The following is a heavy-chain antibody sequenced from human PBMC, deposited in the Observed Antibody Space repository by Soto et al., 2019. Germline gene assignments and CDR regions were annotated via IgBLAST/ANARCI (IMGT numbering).Heavy chain of an antibody. CDR3: ARGTPTSDFSAMDV. Sequence: QVQLVESGGGVVQPGRSPRLSCTASGFTFSNNAMDWVRQAPGKGLEWVAVISYDGSNKYIAESVKGRFTISRDNSKNTRLLHMNSLRAEDTAIYYCARGTPTSDFSAMDVWGQWTTVTVSS. CDR1: GFTFSNNA. J-gene: IGHJ6*02. V-gene: IGHV3-30-3*01. D-gene: IGHD3-3*01. CDR2: ISYDGSNK.